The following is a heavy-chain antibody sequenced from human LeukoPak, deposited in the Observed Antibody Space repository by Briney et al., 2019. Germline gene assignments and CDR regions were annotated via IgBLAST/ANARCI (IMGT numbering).Heavy chain of an antibody. CDR2: VSSDGGNK. Sequence: PGGSLRLSCSASGFTFSNYAMHWVRQAPGKGLEWVAVVSSDGGNKYYADSVKGRFTISRDNSKNTLYLQMNSLRTEDTAVYFCARADHEEVGAIDYWGQGTPVIVSS. D-gene: IGHD3-16*01. CDR3: ARADHEEVGAIDY. CDR1: GFTFSNYA. V-gene: IGHV3-30-3*01. J-gene: IGHJ4*02.